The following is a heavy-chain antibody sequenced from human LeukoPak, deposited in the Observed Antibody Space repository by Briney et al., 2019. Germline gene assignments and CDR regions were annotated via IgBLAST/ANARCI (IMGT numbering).Heavy chain of an antibody. CDR3: AKDQPSAYDSSGYWPLSYYYYYYMDV. V-gene: IGHV3-23*03. D-gene: IGHD3-22*01. CDR1: GFTFSSYE. J-gene: IGHJ6*03. Sequence: PGGSLRLSCAASGFTFSSYEMNWVRQAPGKGLEWVSLIYSGGSTNYADSVKGRFTISRDNSKNTLYLQMNSLRAEDTAVYYCAKDQPSAYDSSGYWPLSYYYYYYMDVWGKGTTVTVSS. CDR2: IYSGGST.